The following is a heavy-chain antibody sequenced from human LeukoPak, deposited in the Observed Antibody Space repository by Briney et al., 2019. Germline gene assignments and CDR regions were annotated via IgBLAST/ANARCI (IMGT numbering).Heavy chain of an antibody. CDR3: ASGVCSSISCYDVHVDY. CDR2: IIPIFGTA. D-gene: IGHD2-2*01. J-gene: IGHJ4*02. V-gene: IGHV1-69*13. Sequence: SVKVSCKASGGTFSSYAISWVRQAPGQGLEWMGGIIPIFGTANYAQKFQGRVTITADESTSTAYMELSSLRSEDTAVYYCASGVCSSISCYDVHVDYWGQGTLVTVSS. CDR1: GGTFSSYA.